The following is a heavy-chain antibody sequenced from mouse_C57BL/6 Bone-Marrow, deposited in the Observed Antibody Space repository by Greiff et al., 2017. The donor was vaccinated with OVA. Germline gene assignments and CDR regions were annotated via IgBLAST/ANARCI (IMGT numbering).Heavy chain of an antibody. V-gene: IGHV5-4*03. J-gene: IGHJ3*01. D-gene: IGHD2-1*01. CDR3: ARYYGNYY. Sequence: EVKVVESGGGLVKPGGSLKLSCAASGFTFSSYAMSWVRQTPEKRLEWVATISDGGSYTYYPDNVKGRFTISRDNAKNNLYLQMSHLKSEDTAMYYCARYYGNYYWSQGTLVTVSA. CDR2: ISDGGSYT. CDR1: GFTFSSYA.